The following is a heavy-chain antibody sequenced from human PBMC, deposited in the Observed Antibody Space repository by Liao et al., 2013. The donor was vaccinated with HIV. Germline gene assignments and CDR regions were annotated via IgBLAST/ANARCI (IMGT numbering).Heavy chain of an antibody. CDR3: ARGVPSMIVVLFDI. D-gene: IGHD3-22*01. J-gene: IGHJ3*02. Sequence: QVQLQESGPGLVKPSETLSLTCTVSGGSISSYYWSWIRHPPGKGLEWIGYIYYTENTNYNPSLKSRVTISVDTSKNQFSLRVTSVTAADTAVYFCARGVPSMIVVLFDIWGQGTMVTVSS. CDR1: GGSISSYY. CDR2: IYYTENT. V-gene: IGHV4-59*12.